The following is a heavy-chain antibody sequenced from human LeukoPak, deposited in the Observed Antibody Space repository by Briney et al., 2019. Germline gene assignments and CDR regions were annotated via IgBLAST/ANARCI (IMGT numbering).Heavy chain of an antibody. CDR2: MNPNSGNT. CDR1: GYTFTSYD. J-gene: IGHJ4*02. CDR3: ARVVYDSSASTRKQIDY. D-gene: IGHD3-22*01. V-gene: IGHV1-8*01. Sequence: ASVKVSCKASGYTFTSYDINWVRQATGQGLEWMGWMNPNSGNTGYAQKFQGRVTMTRNTSISTAYMELSSLRSEDTAVYYCARVVYDSSASTRKQIDYWGQGTLVTVSS.